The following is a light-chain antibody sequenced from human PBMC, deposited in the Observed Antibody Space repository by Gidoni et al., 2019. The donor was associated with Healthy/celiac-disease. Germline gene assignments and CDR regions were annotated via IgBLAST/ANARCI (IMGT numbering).Light chain of an antibody. CDR1: QSISSY. CDR2: AAS. J-gene: IGKJ2*04. Sequence: DIQMTQSPSSLSASVGDRVTITCRASQSISSYLNWYQQKPGKAPKLLIYAASSLQSGVPSRFSGSGSGTDFTLTISRLQPEDFATYYCQQSYSTPCSCGQGTKRESK. V-gene: IGKV1-39*01. CDR3: QQSYSTPCS.